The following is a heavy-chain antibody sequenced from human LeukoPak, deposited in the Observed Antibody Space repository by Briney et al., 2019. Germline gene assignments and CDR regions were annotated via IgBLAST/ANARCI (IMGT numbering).Heavy chain of an antibody. CDR1: GYTFTSYG. CDR2: ISAYNGNT. D-gene: IGHD3-10*01. Sequence: GSVNVSCKASGYTFTSYGISWVRQAPGQGLEWMGWISAYNGNTNYAQKLQGRVTMTTDTSTSTAYMELTSLRSDDTAVYYCARVRYYYGSGSLDYWGQGTLVTVSS. J-gene: IGHJ4*02. CDR3: ARVRYYYGSGSLDY. V-gene: IGHV1-18*01.